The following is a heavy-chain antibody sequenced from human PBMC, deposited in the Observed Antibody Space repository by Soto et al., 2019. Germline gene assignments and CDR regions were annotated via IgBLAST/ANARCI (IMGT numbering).Heavy chain of an antibody. V-gene: IGHV4-59*01. D-gene: IGHD7-27*01. CDR3: ARAGTNSRYFDL. CDR1: GDSINGYY. Sequence: QMQLQESGPGLVKLSETLSLNCTVSGDSINGYYWSWIRQPPGKGLEWIGYIYYSGTTNYNPSLESRVTISVDTSTNQFSLKLNSVTAADTAVYFCARAGTNSRYFDLWGRGTLVTVSS. CDR2: IYYSGTT. J-gene: IGHJ2*01.